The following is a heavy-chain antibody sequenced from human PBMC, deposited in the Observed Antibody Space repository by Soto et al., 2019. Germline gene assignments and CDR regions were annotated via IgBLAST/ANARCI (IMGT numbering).Heavy chain of an antibody. CDR3: ARHDGRWELNDY. CDR1: GGSISSGDYY. V-gene: IGHV4-39*01. D-gene: IGHD1-26*01. Sequence: PSETLSLTCTVSGGSISSGDYYWSWIRQPPGKGLEWIGCIYYSGSTYYNPSLKSRVTISVDTSKNQFSLKLSSVTAADTAVYYCARHDGRWELNDYWGQGTLVTVSS. J-gene: IGHJ4*02. CDR2: IYYSGST.